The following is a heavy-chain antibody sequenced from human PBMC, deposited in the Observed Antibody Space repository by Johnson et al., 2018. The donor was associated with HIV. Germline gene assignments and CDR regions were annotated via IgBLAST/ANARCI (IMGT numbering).Heavy chain of an antibody. D-gene: IGHD4-23*01. CDR3: AKLPGGNSGFVDAFDI. J-gene: IGHJ3*02. Sequence: LRLSCAASGFTFSSYAMHWVRQAPGKGLEWVAVISYDGSNKYYADSVKGRFTISRDNSKNTLYLQMNSLRAEDTAVYYCAKLPGGNSGFVDAFDIWGQGTMVTVSS. CDR1: GFTFSSYA. CDR2: ISYDGSNK. V-gene: IGHV3-30*18.